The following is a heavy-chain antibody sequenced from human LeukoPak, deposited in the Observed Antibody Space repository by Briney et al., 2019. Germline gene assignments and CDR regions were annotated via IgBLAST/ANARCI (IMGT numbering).Heavy chain of an antibody. J-gene: IGHJ5*02. CDR3: AKDRQRATMT. CDR1: GFTFSSHA. CDR2: ISGSGGST. D-gene: IGHD5-24*01. Sequence: HSGGSLRLSCAASGFTFSSHAMSWVRQAPGKGLEWVSAISGSGGSTYYAASVKGRFTISRDNSKNTLYLQMNSLRAEDTAVYYCAKDRQRATMTWGQGTLVTVSS. V-gene: IGHV3-23*01.